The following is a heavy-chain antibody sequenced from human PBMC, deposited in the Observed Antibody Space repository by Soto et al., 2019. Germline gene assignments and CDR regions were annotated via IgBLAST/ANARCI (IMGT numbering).Heavy chain of an antibody. Sequence: PGGSLRLSCAASGFTFSTYGMHWVRQAPGKGLEWVAAMSYDGTKQYYVDSVKGRFTISRDNSRNTLFLQLNSLRDEDTAVYYCAKEYGSTWIDNWGQGTPVTVSS. V-gene: IGHV3-30*18. D-gene: IGHD6-13*01. CDR2: MSYDGTKQ. CDR3: AKEYGSTWIDN. J-gene: IGHJ4*02. CDR1: GFTFSTYG.